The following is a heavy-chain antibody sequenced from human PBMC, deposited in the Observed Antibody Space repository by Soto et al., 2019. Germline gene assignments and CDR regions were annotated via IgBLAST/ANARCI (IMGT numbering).Heavy chain of an antibody. J-gene: IGHJ2*01. CDR2: ISGSGGLT. CDR1: GFTFSNYG. V-gene: IGHV3-23*01. D-gene: IGHD6-19*01. CDR3: ATIPVAGNWYFGL. Sequence: EVQLLESGGGLVQPGESLRLSCAASGFTFSNYGMSWVRQAPGKGLEWVSAISGSGGLTYYADSVKGRFTVSRDNSKNTLYLQMNSLSADDTAVYYCATIPVAGNWYFGLWGRGTLVTVSS.